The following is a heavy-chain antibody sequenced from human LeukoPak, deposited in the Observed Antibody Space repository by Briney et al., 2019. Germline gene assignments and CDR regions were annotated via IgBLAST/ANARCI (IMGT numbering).Heavy chain of an antibody. V-gene: IGHV3-7*01. D-gene: IGHD6-13*01. J-gene: IGHJ4*02. CDR2: IKEDGGEK. Sequence: GGSLRLSCTASGVTFSNYWMSWVRRAPGKGLEWVANIKEDGGEKNYVDSVRGRFTITRDNSRNSLYLQMNSLRGEDTAVYYCATERRGSSSYDGKEAFDFWGQGTLVTVSS. CDR3: ATERRGSSSYDGKEAFDF. CDR1: GVTFSNYW.